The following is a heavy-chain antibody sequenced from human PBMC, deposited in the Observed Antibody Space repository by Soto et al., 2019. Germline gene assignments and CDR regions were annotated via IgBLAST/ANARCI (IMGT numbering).Heavy chain of an antibody. CDR1: GFTFTDAW. Sequence: LRLSCAASGFTFTDAWMSWVRQAPGKGLEWVGRIKSKTDSGTADYAAPVKGRFTITRDDSKNTLYLEMSSLKTEDTAVYYCTTVDYYDSVGYYSLDYWGQGTLVTVSS. J-gene: IGHJ4*02. CDR3: TTVDYYDSVGYYSLDY. CDR2: IKSKTDSGTA. V-gene: IGHV3-15*01. D-gene: IGHD3-22*01.